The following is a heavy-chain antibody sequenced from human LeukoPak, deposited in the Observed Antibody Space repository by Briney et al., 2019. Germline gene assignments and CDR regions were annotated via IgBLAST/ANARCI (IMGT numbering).Heavy chain of an antibody. CDR3: ARHLIAARLFDY. D-gene: IGHD6-6*01. CDR1: GGSFSGYY. J-gene: IGHJ4*02. V-gene: IGHV4-34*01. CDR2: INHSGST. Sequence: SETLSLTCAVYGGSFSGYYWSWIRQPPGKGLEWIGEINHSGSTNYNPSLKSRVTISVDTSKNQFSLKLSSVTAADTDVYYCARHLIAARLFDYWGPGTQVTVSS.